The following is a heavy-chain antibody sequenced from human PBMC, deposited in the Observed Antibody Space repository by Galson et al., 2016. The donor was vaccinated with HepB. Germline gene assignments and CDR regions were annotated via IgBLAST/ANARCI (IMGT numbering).Heavy chain of an antibody. Sequence: SETLSLTCAVSAGSICSSYWTWIRQPAGKGLEWIGRVQLSGRTNYAPSLRSRVTMSLDTSKNQFSLKLSSVTAADTAVYYCARGLSYGDPYLWYFDSWGPGILVTVSS. J-gene: IGHJ4*01. CDR1: AGSICSSY. D-gene: IGHD4-17*01. CDR2: VQLSGRT. CDR3: ARGLSYGDPYLWYFDS. V-gene: IGHV4-4*07.